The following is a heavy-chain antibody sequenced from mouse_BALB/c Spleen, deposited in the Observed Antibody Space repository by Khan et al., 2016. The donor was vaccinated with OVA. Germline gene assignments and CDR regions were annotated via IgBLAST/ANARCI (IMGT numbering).Heavy chain of an antibody. V-gene: IGHV1-87*01. CDR3: ARAGDYGYGFAY. Sequence: VQLQQSGAELARPGASVKLSCKASGYTFTSYWMQWVKQRPGQGLEWIGAIYPGDGDTRYTQKFKGKATLTADKSSSPAYMQLSSLASEDSAVYYCARAGDYGYGFAYWGQGTLVTVSA. CDR2: IYPGDGDT. CDR1: GYTFTSYW. D-gene: IGHD1-2*01. J-gene: IGHJ3*01.